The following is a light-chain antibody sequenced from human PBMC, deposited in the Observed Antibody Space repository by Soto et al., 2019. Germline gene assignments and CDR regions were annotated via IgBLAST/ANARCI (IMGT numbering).Light chain of an antibody. CDR3: ASYTSSSTSVI. J-gene: IGLJ2*01. Sequence: QSALTQPASVSGSPGQSITISCTGTSSDVGGYNYVSWYQQHPGKAPKLIIFEVSNRPSGISSRFSGSKSGNTASLTISGLQAEDEADYYCASYTSSSTSVIFGRGTKVTVL. V-gene: IGLV2-14*01. CDR2: EVS. CDR1: SSDVGGYNY.